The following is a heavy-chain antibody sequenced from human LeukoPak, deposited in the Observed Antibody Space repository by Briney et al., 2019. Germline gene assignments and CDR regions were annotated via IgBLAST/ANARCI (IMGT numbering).Heavy chain of an antibody. V-gene: IGHV4-59*01. J-gene: IGHJ4*02. CDR1: GGSISSYY. Sequence: SETLSLTCTVSGGSISSYYWSWIRQPPGKGLEWIGYIYYSGSTNYNPSLKGRVTISVDTSKNQSSLKLSSVTAADTVVYYCARERGVYWGERTLVTVSS. D-gene: IGHD3-10*01. CDR3: ARERGVY. CDR2: IYYSGST.